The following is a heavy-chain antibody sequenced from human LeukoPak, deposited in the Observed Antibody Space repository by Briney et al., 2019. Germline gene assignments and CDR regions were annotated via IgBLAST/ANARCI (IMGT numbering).Heavy chain of an antibody. Sequence: GASVKVSCKDSGYTFTDYYMHWVRQAPGQGLEWLGWINPNSGGTNYAQKFQGRVTMTRDTSISTAYMELSRLRSDDTAVYYCAREYYDSSAYNQEAIDYWGQGTLVAVSS. CDR2: INPNSGGT. V-gene: IGHV1-2*02. J-gene: IGHJ4*02. D-gene: IGHD3-22*01. CDR1: GYTFTDYY. CDR3: AREYYDSSAYNQEAIDY.